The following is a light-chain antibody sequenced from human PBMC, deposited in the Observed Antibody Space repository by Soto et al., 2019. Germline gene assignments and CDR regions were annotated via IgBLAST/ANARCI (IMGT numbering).Light chain of an antibody. Sequence: SVLTQPTSASGTPGQRVTISCSGSSFNIGTYNVNWYRQLPGTAPKLLIHNNNERPSGVPDRFSGSKSGTSASLAIRGLQSEDEADYYCAAWDDSLNTYVFGIGTKVTVL. CDR2: NNN. J-gene: IGLJ1*01. CDR1: SFNIGTYN. CDR3: AAWDDSLNTYV. V-gene: IGLV1-44*01.